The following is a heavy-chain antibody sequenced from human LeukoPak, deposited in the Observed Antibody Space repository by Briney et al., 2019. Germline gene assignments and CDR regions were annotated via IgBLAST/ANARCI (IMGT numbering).Heavy chain of an antibody. J-gene: IGHJ3*02. Sequence: GGSLRLSCEASGFTLSTYAMHWVRQAPGKGLEWVAVTPYDGSSKYYADSAKGRFTLSRDNSKNTLYLQMNSLRAEDTAVYYCAKGAHYGANAFDIWGQGTMVTVS. V-gene: IGHV3-30-3*01. CDR3: AKGAHYGANAFDI. CDR2: TPYDGSSK. CDR1: GFTLSTYA. D-gene: IGHD4-17*01.